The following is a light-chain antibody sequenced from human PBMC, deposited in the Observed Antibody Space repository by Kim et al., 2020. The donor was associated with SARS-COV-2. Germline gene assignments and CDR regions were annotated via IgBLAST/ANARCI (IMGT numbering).Light chain of an antibody. Sequence: SYELTQPLSVSVALGQTAKITCGGNNIGGKHVHWYQQKPGQAPVTDIYRNNNLGSGIPERFSGSNSGNTATLTISRVQAGDEAAYYCQVWDSNTALFGGGTQLTVL. CDR2: RNN. V-gene: IGLV3-9*01. CDR3: QVWDSNTAL. CDR1: NIGGKH. J-gene: IGLJ3*02.